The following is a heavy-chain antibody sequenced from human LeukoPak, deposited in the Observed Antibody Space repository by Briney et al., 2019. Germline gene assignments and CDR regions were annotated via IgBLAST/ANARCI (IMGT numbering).Heavy chain of an antibody. CDR1: GFTFSNYA. CDR2: IFGSGGST. J-gene: IGHJ4*02. CDR3: AKTTTGYSSGRYPGWPVDY. Sequence: GGSLRLSCAASGFTFSNYAMSWVRQAPGKGLEWVSGIFGSGGSTHYADSVKGRFTISRDNSKNTVYLQMNSLRAEDTAVYYCAKTTTGYSSGRYPGWPVDYWGQGTLVTVSS. D-gene: IGHD6-19*01. V-gene: IGHV3-23*01.